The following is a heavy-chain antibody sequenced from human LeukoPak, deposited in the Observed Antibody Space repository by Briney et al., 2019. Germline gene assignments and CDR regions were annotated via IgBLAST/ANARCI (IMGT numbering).Heavy chain of an antibody. D-gene: IGHD3-22*01. CDR1: GYTFTSYG. V-gene: IGHV1-18*01. Sequence: WASVKVSCKASGYTFTSYGISWVRQAPGQGLEWMGWISAYNGNTNYAQKLQGRVTMTTDTSTSTAYMELRSLRSDDTAVYYCARDTPKHYYDSSGYPHQSNYYYYGMDVWGQGTTVTVSS. J-gene: IGHJ6*02. CDR3: ARDTPKHYYDSSGYPHQSNYYYYGMDV. CDR2: ISAYNGNT.